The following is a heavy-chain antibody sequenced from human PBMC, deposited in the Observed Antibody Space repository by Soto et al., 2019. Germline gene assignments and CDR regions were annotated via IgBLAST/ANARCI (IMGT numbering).Heavy chain of an antibody. CDR3: ARGRQQLAKNYYYYGMDV. J-gene: IGHJ6*02. Sequence: GGSLRLSCAASGFTFSSYSMNWVRQAPGKGLEWVSSISSSSSYIYYADSVKGRFTISRDNAKNSLYLQMNSLRAEDTAVYYCARGRQQLAKNYYYYGMDVWGQGTTVTVSS. CDR2: ISSSSSYI. V-gene: IGHV3-21*01. D-gene: IGHD6-13*01. CDR1: GFTFSSYS.